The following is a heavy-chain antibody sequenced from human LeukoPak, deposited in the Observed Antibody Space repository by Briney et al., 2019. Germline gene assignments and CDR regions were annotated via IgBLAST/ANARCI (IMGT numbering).Heavy chain of an antibody. J-gene: IGHJ3*02. CDR3: ARAHYYDSSGYYHDAFDI. Sequence: PSETLSLTCTVSGGSIGSYYWSWIRQPPGKGLEWIGYIYYSGSTNYNPSLKSRVTISVDTSKNQFSLKLSSVTAADTAVYYCARAHYYDSSGYYHDAFDIWGQGTMVTVSS. CDR1: GGSIGSYY. CDR2: IYYSGST. V-gene: IGHV4-59*01. D-gene: IGHD3-22*01.